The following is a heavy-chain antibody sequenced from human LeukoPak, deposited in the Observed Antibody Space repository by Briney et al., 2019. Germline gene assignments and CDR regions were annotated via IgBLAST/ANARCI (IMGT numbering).Heavy chain of an antibody. CDR1: GFTFSSYS. Sequence: GGSLRLSCAASGFTFSSYSMNWVRQAPGQGLEWVSSISSSSSYIYYADSVKGRFTISRDNAKNSLYLQMNSLRAEDTAVYYCAREGRSYCYFDYWGQGTLVTVSS. CDR3: AREGRSYCYFDY. D-gene: IGHD1-26*01. CDR2: ISSSSSYI. J-gene: IGHJ4*02. V-gene: IGHV3-21*01.